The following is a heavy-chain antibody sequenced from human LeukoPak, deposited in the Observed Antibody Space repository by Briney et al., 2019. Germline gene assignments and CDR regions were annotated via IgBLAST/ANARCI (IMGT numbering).Heavy chain of an antibody. V-gene: IGHV4-34*01. J-gene: IGHJ5*02. Sequence: SETLSLTCAVYGGSFSGYYWSWIRQPPGKGLAWIGEINHSGSTNYNPSLKSRVIISVDTSKNQFSLKLSSVTAADTAVYYCASRVIRYCSSTSCFRARFDPWGQGTLVTVSS. CDR2: INHSGST. CDR1: GGSFSGYY. D-gene: IGHD2-2*01. CDR3: ASRVIRYCSSTSCFRARFDP.